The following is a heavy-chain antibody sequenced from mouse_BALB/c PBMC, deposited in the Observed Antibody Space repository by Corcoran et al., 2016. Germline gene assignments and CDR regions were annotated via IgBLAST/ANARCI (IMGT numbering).Heavy chain of an antibody. CDR2: INPYNGAT. V-gene: IGHV1-26*01. CDR3: ASYGYDGGFAY. D-gene: IGHD2-2*01. Sequence: EVQLQQSGPELVKPGASVKISCKASGYSFTGYYMHWVKQSHVKSLEWIGRINPYNGATSYNQNFKDKASLTVDKSSSTAYMELHSLTSEDSAVYYCASYGYDGGFAYWGQGTLVTVSA. CDR1: GYSFTGYY. J-gene: IGHJ3*01.